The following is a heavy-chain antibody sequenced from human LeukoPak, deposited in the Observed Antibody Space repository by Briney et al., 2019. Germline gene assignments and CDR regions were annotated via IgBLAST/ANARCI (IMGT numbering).Heavy chain of an antibody. Sequence: PGGSLRLSCAASGFTFSSYAMSWVRQAPGKGLEWVAVTWHDGTNKYYADSVKGRFTISRDNSKNTLYLQMDSLRAEDTAVYYCARGGPNWPSEPFDIWGQGTMVTVSS. CDR2: TWHDGTNK. D-gene: IGHD1-1*01. CDR3: ARGGPNWPSEPFDI. V-gene: IGHV3-33*08. J-gene: IGHJ3*02. CDR1: GFTFSSYA.